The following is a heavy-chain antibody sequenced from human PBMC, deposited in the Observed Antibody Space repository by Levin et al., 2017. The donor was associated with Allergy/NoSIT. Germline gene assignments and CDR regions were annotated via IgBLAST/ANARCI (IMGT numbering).Heavy chain of an antibody. CDR3: ARDLTHPEKIVGATKGNYFDY. J-gene: IGHJ4*02. CDR2: ISSSGSTI. D-gene: IGHD1-26*01. CDR1: GFTFSSYE. Sequence: PGGSLRLSCAASGFTFSSYEMNWVRQAPGKGLEWVSYISSSGSTIYYADSVKGRFTISRDNAKNSLYLQMNSLRAEDTAVYYCARDLTHPEKIVGATKGNYFDYWGQGTLVTVSS. V-gene: IGHV3-48*03.